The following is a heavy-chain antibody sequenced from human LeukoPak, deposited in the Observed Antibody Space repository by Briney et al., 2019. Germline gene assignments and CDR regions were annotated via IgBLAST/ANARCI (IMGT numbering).Heavy chain of an antibody. D-gene: IGHD3-10*01. CDR2: IYYGGST. Sequence: SETLSLTCTVSGGSISSSHYHWIRQPPGQGLEWIGYIYYGGSTNYSPSLKSRVTISVDTSKNQFSLKLSSVTAADTAVYYCAGGYGDHCFCYIWGQGTMVTVSS. CDR3: AGGYGDHCFCYI. J-gene: IGHJ3*02. V-gene: IGHV4-59*01. CDR1: GGSISSSH.